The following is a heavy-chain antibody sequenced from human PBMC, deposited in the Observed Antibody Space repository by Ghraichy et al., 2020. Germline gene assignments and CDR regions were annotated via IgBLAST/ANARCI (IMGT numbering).Heavy chain of an antibody. CDR1: GFTFSSYR. CDR2: IKSDGSST. Sequence: GGSLRLSCAASGFTFSSYRMHWVRQAPGKGLVWVSSIKSDGSSTSYADSVKGRFTISRDNAKNTLYLQMNSLRAEDTAVYYCVPSPKLWELLAYWGQGSLVTVSS. CDR3: VPSPKLWELLAY. V-gene: IGHV3-74*01. D-gene: IGHD1-26*01. J-gene: IGHJ4*02.